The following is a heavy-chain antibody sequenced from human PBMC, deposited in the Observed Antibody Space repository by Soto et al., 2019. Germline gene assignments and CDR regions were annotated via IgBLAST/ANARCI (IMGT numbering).Heavy chain of an antibody. J-gene: IGHJ3*02. CDR1: GYSFTSYW. Sequence: GESLKISCEGSGYSFTSYWISWVRQMPWKGLEWMGRIDPSDSYTNYSPSFQGHITISADKSISTAYLQWSSLKASDTAMYYCDRHNSPLVSYDFWTHTRADGAFDIWGQGTLITVSS. CDR2: IDPSDSYT. CDR3: DRHNSPLVSYDFWTHTRADGAFDI. V-gene: IGHV5-10-1*01. D-gene: IGHD3-3*01.